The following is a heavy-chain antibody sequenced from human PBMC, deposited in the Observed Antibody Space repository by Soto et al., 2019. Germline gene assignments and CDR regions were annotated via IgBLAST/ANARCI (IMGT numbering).Heavy chain of an antibody. CDR1: GFTFSNAW. CDR2: IKSKSDGGTT. Sequence: GGSLRLSCAASGFTFSNAWMSWVRQAPGKGLEWVGRIKSKSDGGTTDYVAPVKGRFTISRDDSKNTLYLQMNSLKTEETAVYYCTTGSIGDHSPVQAFDLWGRGTLVTVSS. CDR3: TTGSIGDHSPVQAFDL. J-gene: IGHJ2*01. D-gene: IGHD3-16*01. V-gene: IGHV3-15*01.